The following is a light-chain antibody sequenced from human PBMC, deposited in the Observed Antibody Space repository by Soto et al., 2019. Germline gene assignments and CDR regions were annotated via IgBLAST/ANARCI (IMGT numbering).Light chain of an antibody. CDR2: RVT. CDR3: QDYGTSAPWT. J-gene: IGKJ1*01. CDR1: QNIRGNE. V-gene: IGKV3-20*01. Sequence: VLTQSPGTLSLSPGARTTLSCRASQNIRGNEFAWYQQKPGQPPRLRIYRVTSRAPGIPDRFSGRGSGTECTLTSSRLEPEDFAVYYCQDYGTSAPWTFGQGTRVEIK.